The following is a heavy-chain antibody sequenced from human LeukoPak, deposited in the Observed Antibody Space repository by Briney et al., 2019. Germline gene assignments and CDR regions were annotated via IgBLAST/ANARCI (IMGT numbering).Heavy chain of an antibody. V-gene: IGHV3-23*01. J-gene: IGHJ4*02. Sequence: GGSLRLSCAASGFSFSSYAMSWVRQAPGKGLEWVSSISGSGGTTYCADSVKGRFTISRDNSKNTLYLQMNSLRAEDTAIYYCAGYYYGSGSLGDYWGQGTLVTVSS. CDR1: GFSFSSYA. CDR3: AGYYYGSGSLGDY. CDR2: ISGSGGTT. D-gene: IGHD3-10*01.